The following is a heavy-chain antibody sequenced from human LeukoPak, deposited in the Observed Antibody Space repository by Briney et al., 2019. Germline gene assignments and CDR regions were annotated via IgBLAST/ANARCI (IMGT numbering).Heavy chain of an antibody. CDR1: GDSISNSNYY. CDR3: ARRLGFRIDY. CDR2: IYYRGSA. Sequence: SETLSLTCTVSGDSISNSNYYWGWIRQPPGKGLEWIGSIYYRGSAYYNSSLKSRVTISVDTSKNQFSLKLSSVTAADTAVYYCARRLGFRIDYWGQGTLVTVSS. V-gene: IGHV4-39*01. J-gene: IGHJ4*02. D-gene: IGHD5-12*01.